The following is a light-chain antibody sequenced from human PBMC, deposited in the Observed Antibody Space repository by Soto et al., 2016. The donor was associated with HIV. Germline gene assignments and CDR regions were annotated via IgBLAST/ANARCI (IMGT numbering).Light chain of an antibody. V-gene: IGLV3-21*03. CDR2: DDS. Sequence: YELTQSPSVSVAPGKTARIACGGNNIGSKSVHWYQQKPGQAPVLVVYDDSDRPSGIPERFSGSNSGNSATPTISRVEAGDEADYFCQVWDSSTNHVVFGGGTKLTVL. J-gene: IGLJ2*01. CDR1: NIGSKS. CDR3: QVWDSSTNHVV.